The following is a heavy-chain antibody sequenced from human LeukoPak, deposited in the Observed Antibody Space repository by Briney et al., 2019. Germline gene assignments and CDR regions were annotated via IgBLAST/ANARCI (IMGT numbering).Heavy chain of an antibody. Sequence: ASVKVSCKASGYTFTDYYMHWMRQAPGQGPEWMGWMNPTSGGTNYAQKFQGRVTMTRDTSITTAYMELSSLRSDDTAVYYCAPRRVAADKGFDYWGQGTLATVSS. D-gene: IGHD6-19*01. CDR1: GYTFTDYY. J-gene: IGHJ4*02. V-gene: IGHV1-2*02. CDR2: MNPTSGGT. CDR3: APRRVAADKGFDY.